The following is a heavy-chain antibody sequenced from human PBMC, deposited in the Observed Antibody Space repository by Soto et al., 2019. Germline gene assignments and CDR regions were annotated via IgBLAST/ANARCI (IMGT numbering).Heavy chain of an antibody. CDR2: ISYDGSNK. CDR3: ASGKYYYDSSGPNFDY. J-gene: IGHJ4*02. CDR1: GFTFSSYA. V-gene: IGHV3-30-3*01. Sequence: ESGGGVVQPGRSLRLSCAASGFTFSSYAMHWVRQAPGKGLEWVAVISYDGSNKYYADSVKGRFTISRDNSKNTLYLQMNSLRAEDTAVYYCASGKYYYDSSGPNFDYWGQGTLVTVSS. D-gene: IGHD3-22*01.